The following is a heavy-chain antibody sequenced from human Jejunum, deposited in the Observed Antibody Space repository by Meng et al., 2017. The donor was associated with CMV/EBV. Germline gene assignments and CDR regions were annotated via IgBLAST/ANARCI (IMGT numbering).Heavy chain of an antibody. CDR3: ARADKVRFDY. V-gene: IGHV4-4*02. J-gene: IGHJ4*02. CDR1: GGFMSSTNW. Sequence: QLYVRGSGPVLVKPSGTLSLPCAVSGGFMSSTNWWSWVRQPPGKGLEWIGEIYHSGSTNYNPSLKSRVSISVDKSKNQFSLKLSSVTAADTAVYYCARADKVRFDYWGQGTLVTVSS. CDR2: IYHSGST.